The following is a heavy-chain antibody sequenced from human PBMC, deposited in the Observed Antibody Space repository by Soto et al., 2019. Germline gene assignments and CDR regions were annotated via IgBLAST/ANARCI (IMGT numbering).Heavy chain of an antibody. CDR1: GFAFSDYS. Sequence: PGGSLRLSCEASGFAFSDYSITWVRQAPGKGLEYVSGITGSGGDTHYADSVKGRFTISRDKSENTLYLQMNSLRDEDTGVYFCVSRIPSWVFDYWGLGTLVTVSS. CDR2: ITGSGGDT. D-gene: IGHD2-21*01. V-gene: IGHV3-21*04. CDR3: VSRIPSWVFDY. J-gene: IGHJ4*01.